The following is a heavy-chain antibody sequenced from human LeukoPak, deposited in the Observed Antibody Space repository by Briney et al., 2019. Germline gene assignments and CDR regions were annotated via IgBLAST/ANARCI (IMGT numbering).Heavy chain of an antibody. CDR3: ARPAAGLGGFDY. Sequence: AGESLKISCRGSGYSFTAYWIAWVRQMPGKGLEWMATIYPGDSATTYSPSFQGLVIISADKSITTAYLQWSSLKASDTAMYYCARPAAGLGGFDYWGQGTLVTVSS. V-gene: IGHV5-51*01. J-gene: IGHJ4*02. CDR2: IYPGDSAT. D-gene: IGHD3-16*01. CDR1: GYSFTAYW.